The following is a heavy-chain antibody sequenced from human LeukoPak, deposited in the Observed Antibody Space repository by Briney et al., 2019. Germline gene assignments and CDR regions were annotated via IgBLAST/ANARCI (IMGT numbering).Heavy chain of an antibody. Sequence: GGSLRLSGAASGFTYSSYWMSWVRQAPGKGLEWVANIKQDGSEKYYVDSVKGRFTISRDNAKNSLYLQMNSLRAEDTAVYYCARFEGGPLRPNFDYWGQGTLVTVSS. CDR1: GFTYSSYW. D-gene: IGHD3-16*01. CDR3: ARFEGGPLRPNFDY. CDR2: IKQDGSEK. J-gene: IGHJ4*02. V-gene: IGHV3-7*01.